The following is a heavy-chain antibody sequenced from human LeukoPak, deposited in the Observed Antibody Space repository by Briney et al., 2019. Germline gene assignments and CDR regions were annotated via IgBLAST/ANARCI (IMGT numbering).Heavy chain of an antibody. D-gene: IGHD3-16*01. CDR3: ARDWGYGMDV. Sequence: QPGGSLRLSCAASVFTVSSYEMNWVRQAPGKGLEWDSYISSSGSTIYYADSVKGRFTISRDNAKNSLYLQMNSLRAEDTAVYYCARDWGYGMDVWGKGTTVTVSS. CDR1: VFTVSSYE. CDR2: ISSSGSTI. V-gene: IGHV3-48*03. J-gene: IGHJ6*04.